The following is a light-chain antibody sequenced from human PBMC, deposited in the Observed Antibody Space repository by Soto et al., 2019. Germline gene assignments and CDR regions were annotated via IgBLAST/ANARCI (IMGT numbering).Light chain of an antibody. V-gene: IGLV2-8*01. J-gene: IGLJ1*01. CDR3: SSYAGSNNFV. Sequence: QSVLTQPPSASGSPGQSVTISCTGTSSDIGAYIYVSWYQQHPGKAPKLMISEVSRRPSGVPERFSGSKSGNTASLTVSGLQADDEALYYCSSYAGSNNFVFGTGTKLTVL. CDR1: SSDIGAYIY. CDR2: EVS.